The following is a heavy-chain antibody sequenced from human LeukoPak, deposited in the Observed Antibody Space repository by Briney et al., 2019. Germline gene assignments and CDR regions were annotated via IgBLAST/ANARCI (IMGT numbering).Heavy chain of an antibody. J-gene: IGHJ4*02. D-gene: IGHD3-22*01. CDR3: AKCPGTDYYDSSGYPKGSESDY. Sequence: PGGSLRLSCAASGFTFSSYAMSWVRQAPGKGLEWVSAISGSGGSTYYADSVKGRFTISRDNSKNTLYLQMNSLRAEDTAVYYCAKCPGTDYYDSSGYPKGSESDYWGQGTLVTVSS. V-gene: IGHV3-23*01. CDR2: ISGSGGST. CDR1: GFTFSSYA.